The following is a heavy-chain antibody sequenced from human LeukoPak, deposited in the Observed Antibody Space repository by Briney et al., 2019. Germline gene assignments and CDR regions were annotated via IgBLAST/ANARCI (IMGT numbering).Heavy chain of an antibody. CDR3: ARGQLLLEGYFYYMDV. D-gene: IGHD2-2*01. Sequence: GGSLRLSCAASGFTFSSYPMHGVHQAPGKGLEWVAVVSDDGNKKFDADFVKGRFTISRDNSKNTLYLQMNSLRGEDTAVYYCARGQLLLEGYFYYMDVWGEGTTVTVSS. CDR1: GFTFSSYP. CDR2: VSDDGNKK. J-gene: IGHJ6*03. V-gene: IGHV3-30-3*01.